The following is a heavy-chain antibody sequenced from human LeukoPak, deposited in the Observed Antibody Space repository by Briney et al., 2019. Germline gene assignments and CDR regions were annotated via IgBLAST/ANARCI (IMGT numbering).Heavy chain of an antibody. V-gene: IGHV1-24*01. CDR2: FGTEDGET. CDR1: VYTLTELS. D-gene: IGHD4-17*01. Sequence: ASVKVSRKVSVYTLTELSMHWVRQAPGKGLKGMGVFGTEDGETIYAQKLQGRVTMTEDTSTDTAYMELSSLRSEDAAVYYCATGPYGPRGSIEFDPWGQGTLVTVSS. J-gene: IGHJ5*02. CDR3: ATGPYGPRGSIEFDP.